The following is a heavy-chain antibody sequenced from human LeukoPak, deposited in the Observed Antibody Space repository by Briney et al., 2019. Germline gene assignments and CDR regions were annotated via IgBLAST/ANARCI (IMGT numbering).Heavy chain of an antibody. D-gene: IGHD3-22*01. CDR1: GFTSSSYS. J-gene: IGHJ4*02. V-gene: IGHV3-21*01. CDR3: AGVFHSSGYRKGVLDY. CDR2: ISSSSSYI. Sequence: GGSLRLSCAASGFTSSSYSMNWVREAPGKGLEWVSSISSSSSYIYYADSVKGRFTISRDNAKNSLYLQMNSLRAEDTAVYYCAGVFHSSGYRKGVLDYWGQGTLVTVSS.